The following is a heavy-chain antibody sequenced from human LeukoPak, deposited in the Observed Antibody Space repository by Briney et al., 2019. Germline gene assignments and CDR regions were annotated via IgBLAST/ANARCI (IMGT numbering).Heavy chain of an antibody. Sequence: ASVKVSCKASGGTFSSYAISWVRQAPGQGLEWMGRIIPILGIANYAQKFQGRVTITADKSTSTAYMELSSLRSEDTAVYYCARGKYYYGSGMLRGVPFDPWGQGTLVTVSS. D-gene: IGHD3-10*01. CDR1: GGTFSSYA. CDR2: IIPILGIA. J-gene: IGHJ5*02. CDR3: ARGKYYYGSGMLRGVPFDP. V-gene: IGHV1-69*04.